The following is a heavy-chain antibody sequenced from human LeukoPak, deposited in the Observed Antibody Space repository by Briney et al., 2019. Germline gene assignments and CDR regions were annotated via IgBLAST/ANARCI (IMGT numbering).Heavy chain of an antibody. CDR3: AKDSCSTSCYDY. CDR2: ISPSGGST. V-gene: IGHV1-46*01. J-gene: IGHJ4*02. D-gene: IGHD2-2*01. Sequence: ASVTVSCKASGYTFTNYYVHWVRQAPGLGLEWMGIISPSGGSTTYAQNFQGRVTMTTDTSTSTAYMELRSLRSDDTAVYYCAKDSCSTSCYDYWGQGTLVTVSS. CDR1: GYTFTNYY.